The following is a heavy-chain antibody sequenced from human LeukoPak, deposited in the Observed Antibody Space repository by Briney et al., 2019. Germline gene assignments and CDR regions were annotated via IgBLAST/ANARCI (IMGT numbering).Heavy chain of an antibody. V-gene: IGHV3-23*01. CDR2: ISDTGAST. D-gene: IGHD3-10*01. CDR1: GFTFSSYG. CDR3: AKDSSNYYGSGSYYTL. Sequence: GGSLRLSCAASGFTFSSYGMNWVRQSPGKGLEWVSIISDTGASTYYADSVKGRFTISRDNSKNTLYLQMNSLRAEDTATFYCAKDSSNYYGSGSYYTLWGQGTLVTVSS. J-gene: IGHJ4*02.